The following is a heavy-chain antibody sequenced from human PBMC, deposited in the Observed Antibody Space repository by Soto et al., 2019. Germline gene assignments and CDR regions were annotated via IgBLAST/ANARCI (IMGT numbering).Heavy chain of an antibody. D-gene: IGHD3-3*01. J-gene: IGHJ4*02. CDR2: IIPIFGTA. V-gene: IGHV1-69*13. CDR1: GGTFSSYA. CDR3: ARGADYDFWSGYYNGFDY. Sequence: ASVKVSCKASGGTFSSYAISWVRQAPGQGLEWMGGIIPIFGTANYAQKFQGRVTITADESTSTAYMELSSLRSEDTAVYYCARGADYDFWSGYYNGFDYWGPGTLGSVYS.